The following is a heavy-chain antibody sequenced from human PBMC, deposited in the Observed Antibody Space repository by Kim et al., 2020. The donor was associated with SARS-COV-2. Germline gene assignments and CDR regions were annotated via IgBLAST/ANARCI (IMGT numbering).Heavy chain of an antibody. D-gene: IGHD3-22*01. J-gene: IGHJ4*02. CDR2: INTNTGNP. CDR1: GYTFTSYA. CDR3: ARATIEYYYDSSGYYYPRD. Sequence: ASVKVSCKASGYTFTSYAMNWVRQAPGQGLEWMGWINTNTGNPTYAQGFTGRFVFSLDTSVSTAYLQISSLKAEDTAVYYCARATIEYYYDSSGYYYPRDWGQGTLVTVSS. V-gene: IGHV7-4-1*02.